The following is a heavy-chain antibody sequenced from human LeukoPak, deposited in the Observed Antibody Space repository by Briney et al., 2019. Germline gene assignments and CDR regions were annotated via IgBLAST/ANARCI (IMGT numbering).Heavy chain of an antibody. V-gene: IGHV3-21*01. D-gene: IGHD1-26*01. J-gene: IGHJ4*02. CDR3: ARGWSSGSYSPQNYFGY. CDR1: GFTFSSYS. Sequence: KTGGPLRLSCAASGFTFSSYSMNWVRQAPGKGLEWVSSISSSSSYIYYADSVKGRFTISRDNAKNSLYLQMNSLRAEDTAVYYCARGWSSGSYSPQNYFGYWGQGTLVTVSS. CDR2: ISSSSSYI.